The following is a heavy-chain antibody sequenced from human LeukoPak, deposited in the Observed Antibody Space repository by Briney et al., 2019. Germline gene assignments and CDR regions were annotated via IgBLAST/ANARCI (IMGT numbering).Heavy chain of an antibody. V-gene: IGHV1-2*06. CDR3: ARSPGPVYFDWLPRVDYFDY. CDR1: GYTFTGYY. Sequence: GASVKVSCKAPGYTFTGYYMHWVRQAPGQGLEWMGRINPNSGGTNYAQKFQGRVTMTRDTSISTAYMELSRLRSDDTAVYYCARSPGPVYFDWLPRVDYFDYWGQGTLVTVSS. J-gene: IGHJ4*02. D-gene: IGHD3-9*01. CDR2: INPNSGGT.